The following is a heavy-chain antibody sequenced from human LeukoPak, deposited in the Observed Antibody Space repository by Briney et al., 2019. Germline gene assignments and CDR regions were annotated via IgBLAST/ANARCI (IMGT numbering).Heavy chain of an antibody. J-gene: IGHJ4*02. D-gene: IGHD6-13*01. Sequence: PGGSLRLSCAASGFTFSTYWMSWVRQAPGKGLEWVANIKQDGTEKHYVDSVKGRFIISRDNAKNSLYLQMNSLRAEDTAVYYCARDQLGPGHQLPDYWSQGTLVTVSS. CDR3: ARDQLGPGHQLPDY. V-gene: IGHV3-7*01. CDR2: IKQDGTEK. CDR1: GFTFSTYW.